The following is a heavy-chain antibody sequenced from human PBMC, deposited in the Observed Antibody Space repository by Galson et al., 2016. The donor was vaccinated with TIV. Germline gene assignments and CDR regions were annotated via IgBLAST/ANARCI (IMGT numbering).Heavy chain of an antibody. D-gene: IGHD3-16*01. CDR2: ISSRSGNYI. CDR1: GFSFTDYY. J-gene: IGHJ3*02. V-gene: IGHV3-11*06. Sequence: SLRLSCAASGFSFTDYYMSWIRQAPGKGLEWVSCISSRSGNYIKYADSVRGRFTISRDNAKGSLFLQMDSLRDEDTALYFCARDRLGAKRAFDIWGQGTLVTVSS. CDR3: ARDRLGAKRAFDI.